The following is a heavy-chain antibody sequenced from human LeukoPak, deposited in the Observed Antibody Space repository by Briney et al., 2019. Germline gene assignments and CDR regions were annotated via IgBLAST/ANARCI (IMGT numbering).Heavy chain of an antibody. CDR2: ISSSGSTE. CDR3: ARVQRGYSYNPLGYYYYYMDV. V-gene: IGHV3-48*01. CDR1: GFTLSRYS. Sequence: GGSLRLSCAGSGFTLSRYSMNWVRQAPGKGLEWVSYISSSGSTEYYADSVKGRFTISRDNAKNSLYLQMNSLRAEDTAVYYCARVQRGYSYNPLGYYYYYMDVWGKGTTVTVSS. D-gene: IGHD5-18*01. J-gene: IGHJ6*03.